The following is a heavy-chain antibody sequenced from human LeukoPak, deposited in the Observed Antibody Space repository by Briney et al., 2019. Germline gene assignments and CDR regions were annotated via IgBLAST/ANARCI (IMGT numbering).Heavy chain of an antibody. CDR2: IKEDGSEK. Sequence: GGSLRLSCAASGYTFSSYWMSWVRQAPGKGLEWVANIKEDGSEKYYVDSVKGRFTISRDNAKNSLYLQMNSLRAEDTAVYYCGADSMPRGVFSYAFDIWGQGTMVTVSS. CDR1: GYTFSSYW. CDR3: GADSMPRGVFSYAFDI. D-gene: IGHD3-10*01. V-gene: IGHV3-7*05. J-gene: IGHJ3*02.